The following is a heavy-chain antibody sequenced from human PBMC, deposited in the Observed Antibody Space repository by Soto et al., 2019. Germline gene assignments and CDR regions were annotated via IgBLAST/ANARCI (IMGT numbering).Heavy chain of an antibody. CDR1: GGSFSGYY. J-gene: IGHJ6*02. Sequence: SETLSPTCAVYGGSFSGYYWSWIRQPPGKGLEWIGEINHSGSTNYNPSLKSRVTISVDTSKNQFSLKLRSVTAADTAVYYCASLFHEYSCSSLYYYGMDVWGQGTTVTVSS. CDR3: ASLFHEYSCSSLYYYGMDV. CDR2: INHSGST. D-gene: IGHD6-6*01. V-gene: IGHV4-34*01.